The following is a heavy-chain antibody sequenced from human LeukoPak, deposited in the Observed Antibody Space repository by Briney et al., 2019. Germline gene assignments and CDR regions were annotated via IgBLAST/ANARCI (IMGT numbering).Heavy chain of an antibody. Sequence: GGSLRLSSAASGFTFSTYAMHWVRQAPGKGLEFVSAVTGNGGSTYYANSVKGGFTISRDNSKNTLYLQMGSLRTEDMAVYYGARSASGSYQFWGQGTLVTVSS. CDR2: VTGNGGST. D-gene: IGHD3-10*01. J-gene: IGHJ4*02. CDR1: GFTFSTYA. CDR3: ARSASGSYQF. V-gene: IGHV3-64*01.